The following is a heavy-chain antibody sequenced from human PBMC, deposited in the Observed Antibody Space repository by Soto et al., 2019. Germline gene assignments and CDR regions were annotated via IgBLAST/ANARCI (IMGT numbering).Heavy chain of an antibody. Sequence: PGGSLRLSCAASGFTFSSYAMSWVRQAPGKGLEWVSAISGSGGSTYYADSVKGRFTISRDNSKNTLYLQMNSLRAEDTAVYYCAKDLNEYYDFWSGYYYYYYGMDVWGQGTTVTAP. V-gene: IGHV3-23*01. D-gene: IGHD3-3*01. CDR3: AKDLNEYYDFWSGYYYYYYGMDV. CDR1: GFTFSSYA. J-gene: IGHJ6*02. CDR2: ISGSGGST.